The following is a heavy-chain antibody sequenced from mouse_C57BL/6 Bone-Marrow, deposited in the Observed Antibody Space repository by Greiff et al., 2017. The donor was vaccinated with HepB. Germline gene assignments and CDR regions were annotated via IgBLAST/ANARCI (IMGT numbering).Heavy chain of an antibody. CDR2: IYPGSGST. J-gene: IGHJ2*01. Sequence: VQLQQSGAELVKPGASVKMSCKASGYTFTSYWITWVKQRPGQGLEWIGDIYPGSGSTNYNEKFKSKATLTVDTSSSTAYMQLSSLTSEDSAVYYCARGGTTVVALDYWGQGTTLTVSS. CDR3: ARGGTTVVALDY. CDR1: GYTFTSYW. D-gene: IGHD1-1*01. V-gene: IGHV1-55*01.